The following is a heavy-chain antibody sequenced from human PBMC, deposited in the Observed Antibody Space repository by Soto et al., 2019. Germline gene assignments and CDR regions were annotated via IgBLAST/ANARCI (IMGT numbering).Heavy chain of an antibody. Sequence: GESLKISCQVSGYTFTIYWIGWVRQMPGKGLEWMGIIYPSDSDTRYSPSFQGQVTISADQSINTAYLQWDSLKASDTAIYYCAVWGSGYYYGMDVWGQGTTVTVSS. CDR1: GYTFTIYW. D-gene: IGHD7-27*01. CDR3: AVWGSGYYYGMDV. V-gene: IGHV5-51*01. CDR2: IYPSDSDT. J-gene: IGHJ6*02.